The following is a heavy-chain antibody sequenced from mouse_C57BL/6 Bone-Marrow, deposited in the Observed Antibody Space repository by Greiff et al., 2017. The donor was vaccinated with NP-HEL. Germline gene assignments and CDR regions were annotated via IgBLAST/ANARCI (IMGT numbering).Heavy chain of an antibody. CDR3: ARRVMGYDGGFAY. Sequence: QVQLKQPGAELVRPGSSVKLSCKASGYTFTSYWMDWVKQRPGQGLEWIGNIYPSDSETHYNQKFKDKATLTVDKSSSTAYMQLSSLTSEDSAVYYCARRVMGYDGGFAYWGQGTLVTVSA. J-gene: IGHJ3*01. CDR2: IYPSDSET. D-gene: IGHD2-2*01. V-gene: IGHV1-61*01. CDR1: GYTFTSYW.